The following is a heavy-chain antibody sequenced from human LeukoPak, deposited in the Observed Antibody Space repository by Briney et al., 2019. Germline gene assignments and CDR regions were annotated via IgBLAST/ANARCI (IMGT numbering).Heavy chain of an antibody. CDR2: IYWDDDK. Sequence: SGPTLVKPTQTLTLIRTFSGFSLSTSGGGVGWIRQPPGKALEWLALIYWDDDKRYSPSLKSRLTITKDTSKNQLVLTMTNMDPVDTATYYCAHRLRGMVRGAADFDYWGQGTLVTVSS. J-gene: IGHJ4*02. CDR1: GFSLSTSGGG. CDR3: AHRLRGMVRGAADFDY. D-gene: IGHD3-10*01. V-gene: IGHV2-5*02.